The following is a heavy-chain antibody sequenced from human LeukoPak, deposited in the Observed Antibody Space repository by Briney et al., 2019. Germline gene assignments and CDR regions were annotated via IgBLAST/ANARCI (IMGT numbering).Heavy chain of an antibody. D-gene: IGHD5/OR15-5a*01. Sequence: ASVKVSCKASGCTFTGHYMHWVRQAPGQGLEWMGWINPHSGGTNYAQKFQGRVTMTRDTSISTAYMELSSLKSDDTAVYYCARRSLNSVYDYDFDYWGQGTLVTVSS. CDR2: INPHSGGT. CDR1: GCTFTGHY. CDR3: ARRSLNSVYDYDFDY. J-gene: IGHJ4*02. V-gene: IGHV1-2*02.